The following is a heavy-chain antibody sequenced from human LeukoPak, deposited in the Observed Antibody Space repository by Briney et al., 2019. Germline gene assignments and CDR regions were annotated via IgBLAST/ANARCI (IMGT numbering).Heavy chain of an antibody. V-gene: IGHV1-18*01. D-gene: IGHD2-2*01. J-gene: IGHJ4*02. CDR2: ISTYNGNT. CDR3: AREYCSTTSCYGPDY. CDR1: GYTFASYG. Sequence: ASVEVSCKASGYTFASYGISWVRQAPGQGLEWMGWISTYNGNTKYAQKLQGRVIMTTDTSTGTPYMELRSLRSDDTAVYYCAREYCSTTSCYGPDYWGQGTLVTVSS.